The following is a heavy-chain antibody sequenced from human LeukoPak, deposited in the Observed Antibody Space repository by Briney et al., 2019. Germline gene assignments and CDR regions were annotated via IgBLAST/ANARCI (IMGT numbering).Heavy chain of an antibody. CDR1: GFTFSNYW. V-gene: IGHV3-74*01. J-gene: IGHJ4*02. D-gene: IGHD3-16*01. CDR3: ARDLGGPDY. CDR2: INNDGSDT. Sequence: PGGSLRLSCAASGFTFSNYWMHWVRQAPGTGLVWVSRINNDGSDTAYADAAKGRFSISRDNAKNTLYLQMSSLRGEDTAIYYCARDLGGPDYWGQGTLVTVSS.